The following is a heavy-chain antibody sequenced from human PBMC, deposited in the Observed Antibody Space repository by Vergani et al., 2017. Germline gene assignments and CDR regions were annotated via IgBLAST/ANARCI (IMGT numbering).Heavy chain of an antibody. V-gene: IGHV3-7*03. CDR3: TRGRFFLASSESHYGYFDL. CDR1: GFMFNSYW. J-gene: IGHJ2*01. CDR2: IKRDGSEK. D-gene: IGHD3-22*01. Sequence: EVQLVESGGGLVQRWGSLRLSCAASGFMFNSYWMGWVRHVPGKGLEWLASIKRDGSEKFYVDSVKGRFTVSRDNGENSVFLQMNSLGGEDTAVYYCTRGRFFLASSESHYGYFDLWGRGTHVTVSS.